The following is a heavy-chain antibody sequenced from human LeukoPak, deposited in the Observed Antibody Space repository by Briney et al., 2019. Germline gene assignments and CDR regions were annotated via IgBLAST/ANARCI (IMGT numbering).Heavy chain of an antibody. CDR2: IYWDDDK. J-gene: IGHJ4*02. CDR3: ARQNCDILTGYYDDY. V-gene: IGHV2-70*01. CDR1: GFSLSTSGMC. D-gene: IGHD3-9*01. Sequence: GSGPTLVKPTQTLTLTCTFSGFSLSTSGMCVSWIRQPPGKSLEWLAHIYWDDDKYYSTSLKTRLTISKDTSKNQVVLTMTNMDPVDTATYYCARQNCDILTGYYDDYWGQGTLVTVSS.